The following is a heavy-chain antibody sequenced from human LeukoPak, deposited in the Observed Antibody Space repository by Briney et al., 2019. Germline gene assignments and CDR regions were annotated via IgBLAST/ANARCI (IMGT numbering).Heavy chain of an antibody. CDR2: INGDGSNT. V-gene: IGHV3-74*01. CDR3: ARGQDTVVTSRDAFDI. CDR1: GFTFSNYW. Sequence: GGSLRLSCAASGFTFSNYWMHWVRQAPGKGLVWVSRINGDGSNTNYADSVKGRFTISRDNAKNSLYLQMNSLRAEDTAVYYCARGQDTVVTSRDAFDIWGQGKMVTVSS. J-gene: IGHJ3*02. D-gene: IGHD4-23*01.